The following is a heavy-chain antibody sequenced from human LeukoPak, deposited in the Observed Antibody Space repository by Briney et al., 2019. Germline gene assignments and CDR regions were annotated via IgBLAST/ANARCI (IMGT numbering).Heavy chain of an antibody. V-gene: IGHV3-11*04. CDR3: ARGEWDYYDSSGYDY. CDR2: ISSSGSTI. D-gene: IGHD3-22*01. CDR1: GFIFSDYY. Sequence: GGSLRLSCAASGFIFSDYYMSWIRQALGKGLEWVSYISSSGSTIYYADSVKGRFTISRDNAKNSLYLQMNSLRAEDTAVYYCARGEWDYYDSSGYDYWGQGTLVTVSS. J-gene: IGHJ4*02.